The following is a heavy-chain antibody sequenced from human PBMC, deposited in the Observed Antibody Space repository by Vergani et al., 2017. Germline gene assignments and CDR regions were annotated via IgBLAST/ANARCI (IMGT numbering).Heavy chain of an antibody. CDR2: LYVVCTS. D-gene: IGHD6-19*01. J-gene: IGHJ5*02. Sequence: EVRLVDSGGGLVQPGGSLRLSCAASGFSVSDNYMSWVRQAPGKGLEWVSILYVVCTSDYADSVKGRFTVSRDISKNTLHLQLNSLRVEDTAVCFCARHSTVEWLVKLGWIDPWGQGILVTVSS. CDR3: ARHSTVEWLVKLGWIDP. V-gene: IGHV3-66*04. CDR1: GFSVSDNY.